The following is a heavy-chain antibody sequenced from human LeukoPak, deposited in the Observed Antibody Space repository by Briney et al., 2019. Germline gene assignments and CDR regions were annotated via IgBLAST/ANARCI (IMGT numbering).Heavy chain of an antibody. Sequence: GGSLRLSCAASGFTFSSYSMNWVRQAPGKGLEWVSSISSSSSYIYYADSVKGRFTISRDNAKNSLYLQMDSLRAEDTAVYYCATEQWFVNSYYFDYWGQGTLVTVSS. J-gene: IGHJ4*02. D-gene: IGHD3-10*01. CDR3: ATEQWFVNSYYFDY. CDR2: ISSSSSYI. V-gene: IGHV3-21*04. CDR1: GFTFSSYS.